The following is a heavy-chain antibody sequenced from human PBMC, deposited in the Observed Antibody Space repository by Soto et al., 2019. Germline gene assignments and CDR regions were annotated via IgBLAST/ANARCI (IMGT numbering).Heavy chain of an antibody. V-gene: IGHV3-15*01. J-gene: IGHJ3*02. CDR1: GFTFSNAW. CDR2: IKSKTDGGTT. Sequence: GESLKISCAASGFTFSNAWMSWVRQAPGKGLEWVGRIKSKTDGGTTDYAAPVKGRFTISRDDSKNTLYLQMKSLKNEDTAVYYCSPGPTGNPPYAFDIWGQGTMVPVSS. CDR3: SPGPTGNPPYAFDI. D-gene: IGHD1-1*01.